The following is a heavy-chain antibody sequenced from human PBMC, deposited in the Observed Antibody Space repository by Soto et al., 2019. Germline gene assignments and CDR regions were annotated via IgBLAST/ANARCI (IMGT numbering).Heavy chain of an antibody. D-gene: IGHD2-2*01. CDR1: GGSISSGGYS. CDR2: IYHSGST. Sequence: SETLSLTCAVSGGSISSGGYSWSWIRQPPGKGLEWIGYIYHSGSTYYNPSLKSRVTISVDRSKNQFSLKLSSVTAADTAVYYCARDYLGSTSQYYYYGMDVWGQGTTVTVSS. V-gene: IGHV4-30-2*01. CDR3: ARDYLGSTSQYYYYGMDV. J-gene: IGHJ6*02.